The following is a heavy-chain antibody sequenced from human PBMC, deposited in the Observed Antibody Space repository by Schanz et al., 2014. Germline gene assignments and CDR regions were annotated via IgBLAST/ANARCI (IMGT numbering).Heavy chain of an antibody. D-gene: IGHD2-21*01. CDR2: IVPIAGIT. CDR3: AKSKSQLPLFDY. V-gene: IGHV1-69*02. J-gene: IGHJ4*02. Sequence: QVHLVQSGAEVKKPGSSVKVSCKASGGTFSSDTFSWVRQAPGQGLEWMGRIVPIAGITNYAQKVQGRVTMTTDTSTGTAYMELRSLRSDDTAVYYCAKSKSQLPLFDYWGQGTLVTVSS. CDR1: GGTFSSDT.